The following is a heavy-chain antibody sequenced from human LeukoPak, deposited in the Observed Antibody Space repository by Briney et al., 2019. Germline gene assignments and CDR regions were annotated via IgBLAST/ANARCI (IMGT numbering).Heavy chain of an antibody. J-gene: IGHJ4*02. D-gene: IGHD2-2*01. CDR2: IIPIFGTA. CDR3: ARDDRLTDIVVVPAPTSLDY. CDR1: GGTFSSYA. V-gene: IGHV1-69*05. Sequence: SVKVSCKASGGTFSSYAISWVRQAPGQGLEWMGRIIPIFGTANYAQKFQGRVTITTDESTSTVYMELSSLRSEDTAVYYCARDDRLTDIVVVPAPTSLDYWGQGTLVTVSS.